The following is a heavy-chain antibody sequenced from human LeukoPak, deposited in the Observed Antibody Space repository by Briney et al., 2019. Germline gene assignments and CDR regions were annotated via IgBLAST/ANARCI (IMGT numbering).Heavy chain of an antibody. Sequence: GRSLRLSCAASGFTFSNYAMHWVRQAPGKGLEWVAVISYDGSNKYYADSVKGRFTISRDNSKNTLYLQMNSLRAEDTAVYYCASSRRVGAIGYWGQGTLVTVSS. V-gene: IGHV3-30*04. CDR2: ISYDGSNK. J-gene: IGHJ4*02. CDR3: ASSRRVGAIGY. CDR1: GFTFSNYA. D-gene: IGHD1-26*01.